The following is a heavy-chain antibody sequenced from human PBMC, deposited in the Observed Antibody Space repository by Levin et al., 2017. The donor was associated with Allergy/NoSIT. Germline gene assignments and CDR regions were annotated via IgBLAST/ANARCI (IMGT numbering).Heavy chain of an antibody. J-gene: IGHJ4*02. CDR3: TTVGYGDYADY. Sequence: GESLKISCAASGFTFSNAWMSWVRQAPGKGLEWVGRIKSKTDGGTTDYAAPVKGRFTISRDDSKNTLYLQMNSLKTEDTAVYYCTTVGYGDYADYWGQGTLVTVSS. CDR1: GFTFSNAW. V-gene: IGHV3-15*01. CDR2: IKSKTDGGTT. D-gene: IGHD4-17*01.